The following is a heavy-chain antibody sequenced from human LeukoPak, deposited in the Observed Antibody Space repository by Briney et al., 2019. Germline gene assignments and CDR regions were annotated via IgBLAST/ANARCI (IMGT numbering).Heavy chain of an antibody. Sequence: GASVKVSCKASGYTFTSYGISWVRQAPGQGLEWMGWISAYNGNTNYAQKLQGRVTMSTDTSTSTAYMELRSLRSDDTAVYYCARTAVAGTWDGFGYWGQGTLVTVSS. CDR2: ISAYNGNT. V-gene: IGHV1-18*04. J-gene: IGHJ4*02. CDR3: ARTAVAGTWDGFGY. D-gene: IGHD6-19*01. CDR1: GYTFTSYG.